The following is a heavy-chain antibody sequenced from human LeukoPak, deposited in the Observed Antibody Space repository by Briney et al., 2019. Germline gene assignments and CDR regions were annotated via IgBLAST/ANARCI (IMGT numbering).Heavy chain of an antibody. CDR1: GFTFSSHG. Sequence: GGSLRLSCAASGFTFSSHGMHWVRQAPGKGLEWVAVISYDGINKYYADSVKGRFTVSRDNSKNTLFLQMNSLSADDTAVYCCARDLMVRGETGAFDIWGQGTMVTVSS. CDR2: ISYDGINK. V-gene: IGHV3-30*19. CDR3: ARDLMVRGETGAFDI. D-gene: IGHD3-10*01. J-gene: IGHJ3*02.